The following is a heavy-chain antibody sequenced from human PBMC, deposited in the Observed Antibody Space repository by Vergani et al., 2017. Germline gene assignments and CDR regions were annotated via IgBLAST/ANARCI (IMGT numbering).Heavy chain of an antibody. J-gene: IGHJ4*02. V-gene: IGHV3-9*01. CDR3: AKVGGGSSVGAYYFDY. CDR1: GFTFDDYA. D-gene: IGHD6-6*01. CDR2: ISWNSGSI. Sequence: EVQLVESGGGLVQPGRSLRLSCAASGFTFDDYAMHWVRQAPGKGLEWASGISWNSGSIGYADSVKGRFTISRDNAKNARYLQMNSLRAEDTALYYCAKVGGGSSVGAYYFDYWGQGTLVTVSS.